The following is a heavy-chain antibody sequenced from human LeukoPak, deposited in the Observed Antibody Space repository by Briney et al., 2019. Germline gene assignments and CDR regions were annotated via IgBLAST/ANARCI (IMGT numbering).Heavy chain of an antibody. J-gene: IGHJ3*02. D-gene: IGHD3-9*01. V-gene: IGHV3-53*01. CDR1: GFTVSSNY. CDR3: ARDRETYYDILTGYYTLGDAFDI. Sequence: PGGSLRLSCAASGFTVSSNYMSWVRQAPGKGLEWVSVIYSGGSTYYADSVKGRFTISRDNSKNTLYLQMNSLRVEDTAVYYCARDRETYYDILTGYYTLGDAFDIWGQGTLVTVSS. CDR2: IYSGGST.